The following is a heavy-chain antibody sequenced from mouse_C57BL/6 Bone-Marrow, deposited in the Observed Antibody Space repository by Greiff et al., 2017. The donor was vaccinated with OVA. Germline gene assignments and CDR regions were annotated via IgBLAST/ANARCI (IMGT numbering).Heavy chain of an antibody. CDR3: ARLLRSFWFAY. CDR1: GYAFSSSW. Sequence: QVQLQQSGPELVKPGASVKISCKASGYAFSSSWMNWVKQRPGKGLEWIGRIYPGDGDTNYNGKFKGKATLTADKSSSTAYMQLSSLTSEDSAVYFCARLLRSFWFAYWGQGTLVTVSA. V-gene: IGHV1-82*01. CDR2: IYPGDGDT. J-gene: IGHJ3*01. D-gene: IGHD1-1*01.